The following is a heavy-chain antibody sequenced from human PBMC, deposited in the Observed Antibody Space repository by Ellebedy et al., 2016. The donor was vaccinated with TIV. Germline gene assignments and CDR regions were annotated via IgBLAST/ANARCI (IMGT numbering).Heavy chain of an antibody. CDR3: ARQKRSDRVTLMSFDT. CDR2: IYYTGST. J-gene: IGHJ4*02. D-gene: IGHD3-16*01. V-gene: IGHV4-39*01. CDR1: GCSISSSSYY. Sequence: MPSETLSLTCTVSGCSISSSSYYWGWIRQPPGKGLEWTGSIYYTGSTYYNPSLKSRFTISVETSKNQFALNLSSVTAADTAVYYCARQKRSDRVTLMSFDTWGRGTLVTVSS.